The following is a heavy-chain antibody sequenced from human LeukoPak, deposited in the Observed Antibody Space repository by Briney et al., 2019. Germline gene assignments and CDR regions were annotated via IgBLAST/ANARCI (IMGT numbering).Heavy chain of an antibody. J-gene: IGHJ5*02. CDR1: GFTFSNYS. V-gene: IGHV3-23*01. Sequence: GGSLRLSCRASGFTFSNYSMNWIRQTPGKGLEWVSSLTGNSNNPNYAYSVKGRFTIFRENTKNTLYLQMNSLRAEDTALYSCAKCAKTPEGGSGWCNWFDTWGQGTLVIVSS. CDR3: AKCAKTPEGGSGWCNWFDT. CDR2: LTGNSNNP. D-gene: IGHD3-3*01.